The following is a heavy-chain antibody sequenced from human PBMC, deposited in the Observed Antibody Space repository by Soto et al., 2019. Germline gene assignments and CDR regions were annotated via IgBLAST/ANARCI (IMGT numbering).Heavy chain of an antibody. D-gene: IGHD2-2*01. CDR2: IYYSGST. CDR1: GGSISSGGYY. CDR3: ARSSTSANYFDY. Sequence: QVQLQESGPGLVKPSQTLSLTCTVSGGSISSGGYYWSWIRQHPGKGLEWIGYIYYSGSTYFNPSLKSRVTISVDTSKNQFSLKLSSVTAADTAVYYCARSSTSANYFDYWGQGTLVTVSS. V-gene: IGHV4-31*03. J-gene: IGHJ4*02.